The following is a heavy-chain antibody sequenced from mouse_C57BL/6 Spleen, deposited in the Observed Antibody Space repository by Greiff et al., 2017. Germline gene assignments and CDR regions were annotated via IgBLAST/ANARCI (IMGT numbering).Heavy chain of an antibody. J-gene: IGHJ3*01. CDR3: TTLGSTWFAY. D-gene: IGHD4-1*01. CDR2: IDPENGDT. Sequence: VQLQQSGAELVRPGASVKLSCTASGFNIKDDYMHWVKQRPEQGLEWIGWIDPENGDTEYASKFQGKATITADTSSNTAYLQLSSLTSEDTAVYYCTTLGSTWFAYWGQGTLVTVSA. V-gene: IGHV14-4*01. CDR1: GFNIKDDY.